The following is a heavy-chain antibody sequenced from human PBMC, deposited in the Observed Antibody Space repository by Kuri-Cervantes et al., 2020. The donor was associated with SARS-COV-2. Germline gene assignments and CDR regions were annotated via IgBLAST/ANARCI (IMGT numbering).Heavy chain of an antibody. D-gene: IGHD1-26*01. V-gene: IGHV3-48*01. Sequence: GGSLRLSCVASGFTFSSNGMNWVRQAPGKGLEWVSYISGSGFSISYADSLEGRFTISRDNAKNSLYLQMNSLTAEDTAVYYCAGGGRYYFDYWGQGSLVTVSS. CDR3: AGGGRYYFDY. CDR1: GFTFSSNG. J-gene: IGHJ4*02. CDR2: ISGSGFSI.